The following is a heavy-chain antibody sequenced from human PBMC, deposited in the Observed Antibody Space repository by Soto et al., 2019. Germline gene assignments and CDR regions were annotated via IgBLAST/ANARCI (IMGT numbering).Heavy chain of an antibody. Sequence: GESLKISCKGSGYSFTSYWISWVSQMPGKGLEWMGRIDPSDSYTNYSPSFQGHVTISADKSISTAYLQWSSLKASDTAMYYCARVRESTAAFDYWGQGTLVTVSS. CDR2: IDPSDSYT. J-gene: IGHJ4*02. D-gene: IGHD2-8*02. CDR3: ARVRESTAAFDY. V-gene: IGHV5-10-1*01. CDR1: GYSFTSYW.